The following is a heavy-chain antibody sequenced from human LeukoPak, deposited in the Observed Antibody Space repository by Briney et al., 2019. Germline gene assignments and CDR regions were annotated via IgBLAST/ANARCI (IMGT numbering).Heavy chain of an antibody. D-gene: IGHD6-25*01. CDR1: GFTFSDYY. J-gene: IGHJ4*02. CDR2: ISSSSGYT. Sequence: GGSLRLSCAASGFTFSDYYMSWIRQAPGKGLEWVSYISSSSGYTNYADSVKGRFTISRDNAKNSLYLQMNSLRAEDTAVYYCARAQLLHCGYWFWGQGTMVTVSS. V-gene: IGHV3-11*06. CDR3: ARAQLLHCGYWF.